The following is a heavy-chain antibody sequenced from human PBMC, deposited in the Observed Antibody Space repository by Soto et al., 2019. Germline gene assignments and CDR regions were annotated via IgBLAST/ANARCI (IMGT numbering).Heavy chain of an antibody. J-gene: IGHJ4*02. CDR3: ARDSPARYCSRTSCPRFDY. Sequence: EVQLVESGGGLVQPGGSLRLSCAASGFTFSSYSMNWVRQAPGKGLEWVSYISSSSSTIYYADSVKGRFTISRDTAKNSLYLQMNSLRAEDTAVYYCARDSPARYCSRTSCPRFDYWGQGTLVTVSS. V-gene: IGHV3-48*01. CDR1: GFTFSSYS. D-gene: IGHD2-2*01. CDR2: ISSSSSTI.